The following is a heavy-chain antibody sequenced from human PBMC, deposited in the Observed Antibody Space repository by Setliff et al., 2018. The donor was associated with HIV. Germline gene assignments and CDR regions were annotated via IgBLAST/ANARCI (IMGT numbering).Heavy chain of an antibody. CDR3: ARAPIYCGGDCYPFDY. Sequence: GASVKVSCKASGYTFFEYYMFWLRQAPGQGLEWMGWINPYNGATKSAHKFQGRVTVTRDTSITTTYMELTRLTSDDTAIYYCARAPIYCGGDCYPFDYWGQGTLVPSPQ. CDR1: GYTFFEYY. V-gene: IGHV1-2*02. D-gene: IGHD2-21*02. J-gene: IGHJ4*02. CDR2: INPYNGAT.